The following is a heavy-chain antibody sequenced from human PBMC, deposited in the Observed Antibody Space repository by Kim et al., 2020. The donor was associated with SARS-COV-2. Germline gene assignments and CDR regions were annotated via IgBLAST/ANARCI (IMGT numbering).Heavy chain of an antibody. V-gene: IGHV4-31*03. CDR1: GGSISSGGYY. D-gene: IGHD4-17*01. Sequence: SETLSLTCTVSGGSISSGGYYWSWIRQHPGKGLEWIGYIYYSGSTYYNPSLKSRVTISVDTSKNQFSLKLSSVTAADTAVYYCARASPYGDYGPQLIVNYYYYYGMDVWGQGTTVTVSS. CDR2: IYYSGST. CDR3: ARASPYGDYGPQLIVNYYYYYGMDV. J-gene: IGHJ6*02.